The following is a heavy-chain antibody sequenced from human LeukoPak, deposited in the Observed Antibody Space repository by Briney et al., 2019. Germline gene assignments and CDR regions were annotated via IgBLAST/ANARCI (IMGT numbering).Heavy chain of an antibody. D-gene: IGHD2-15*01. CDR3: ASCSPGPHYYYGMDV. CDR2: IIPIFGTA. J-gene: IGHJ6*04. Sequence: SVKVSCKASGGTFSSYAISWVRQAPGQGLEWMGGIIPIFGTANYAQKFQGRVTITADKSTSTAYMELSSLRSEDTAVYYCASCSPGPHYYYGMDVWGKGTTVTVSS. CDR1: GGTFSSYA. V-gene: IGHV1-69*06.